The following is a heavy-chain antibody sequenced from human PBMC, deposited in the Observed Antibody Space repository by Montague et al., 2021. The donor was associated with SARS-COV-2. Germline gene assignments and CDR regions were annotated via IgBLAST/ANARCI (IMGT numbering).Heavy chain of an antibody. V-gene: IGHV4-30-2*05. Sequence: TLSLTCAVSGGSVSSGDFFWTWVRQPPGRGLEWIGSISHSGGSKYNPSLKSRIALSLDTSANHFSLSLNSVTAADSATYYCARLTVIVVTSGGTLHWFDPWGQGALVTVSS. J-gene: IGHJ5*02. D-gene: IGHD2-21*01. CDR2: ISHSGGS. CDR1: GGSVSSGDFF. CDR3: ARLTVIVVTSGGTLHWFDP.